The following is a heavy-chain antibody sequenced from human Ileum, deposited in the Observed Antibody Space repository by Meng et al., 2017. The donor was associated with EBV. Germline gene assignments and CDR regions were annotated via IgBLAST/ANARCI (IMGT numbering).Heavy chain of an antibody. Sequence: QVALQGAGPEAAQPSGTLAFTASVSGVSFSGNYWSWIPQSPVKGLEWIGFFYEGTTNYNPSLQRRVTIAAGPANNQISLRLSSVTSADTAVYYCAKGGQWDPLDSWGRGILVTVSS. CDR2: FYEGTT. D-gene: IGHD1-26*01. V-gene: IGHV4-59*01. CDR1: GVSFSGNY. CDR3: AKGGQWDPLDS. J-gene: IGHJ4*02.